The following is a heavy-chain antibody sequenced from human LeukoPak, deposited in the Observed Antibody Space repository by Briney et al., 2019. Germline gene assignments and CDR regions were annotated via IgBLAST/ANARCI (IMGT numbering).Heavy chain of an antibody. D-gene: IGHD3-22*01. V-gene: IGHV4-38-2*01. Sequence: MASETLSFTCAVSGYSICSGYYWGWIRQPPGKGLEWIGSVYHTGSTYYNPSLKSRVTISLDSPKNQFSLKLNSVTAADTAVYYYASGGTAVVMALTYYFDTWGQGTPVTVSS. CDR1: GYSICSGYY. CDR3: ASGGTAVVMALTYYFDT. CDR2: VYHTGST. J-gene: IGHJ4*02.